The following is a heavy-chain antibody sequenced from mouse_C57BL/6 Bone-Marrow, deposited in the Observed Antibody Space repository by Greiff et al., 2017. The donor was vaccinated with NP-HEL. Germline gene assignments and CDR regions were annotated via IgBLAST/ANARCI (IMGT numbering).Heavy chain of an antibody. V-gene: IGHV1-63*01. Sequence: LVESGAELVRPGTSVKMSCKASGYTFTNYWIGWAKQRPGHGLEWIGDIYPGGGYTNYNEKFKGKATLTADKSSSTAYMQFSSLTSEDSAIYYCARGSSYPYYFDYWGQGTTLTVSS. J-gene: IGHJ2*01. D-gene: IGHD1-1*01. CDR2: IYPGGGYT. CDR1: GYTFTNYW. CDR3: ARGSSYPYYFDY.